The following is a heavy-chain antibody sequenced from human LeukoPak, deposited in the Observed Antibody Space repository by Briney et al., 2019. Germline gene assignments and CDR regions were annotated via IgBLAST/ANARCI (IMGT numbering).Heavy chain of an antibody. Sequence: ASVKVSCKASGYTFTSYGISWVRQAPGQGLEWMGIINPSGGSTSYAQKFQGRVTMTRDTSTSTVYMELSSLRSEDTAVYYCARENWRDFDYWGQGTLVTVSS. CDR1: GYTFTSYG. CDR2: INPSGGST. V-gene: IGHV1-46*01. D-gene: IGHD1-1*01. J-gene: IGHJ4*02. CDR3: ARENWRDFDY.